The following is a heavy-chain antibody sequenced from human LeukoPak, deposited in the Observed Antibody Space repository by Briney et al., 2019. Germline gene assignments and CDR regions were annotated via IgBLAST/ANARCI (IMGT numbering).Heavy chain of an antibody. J-gene: IGHJ4*01. D-gene: IGHD5-18*01. CDR3: VKNLDTSPGFFDY. Sequence: GGSQRLSCAASGFSFNSYAMHWVRQSPDKGLEWVAIIRSDGGYKDYLESVEGRFTISRDNSKTMLYLEMNALRPEDTAVYYCVKNLDTSPGFFDYWGHGSLVTVSS. CDR1: GFSFNSYA. V-gene: IGHV3-30*02. CDR2: IRSDGGYK.